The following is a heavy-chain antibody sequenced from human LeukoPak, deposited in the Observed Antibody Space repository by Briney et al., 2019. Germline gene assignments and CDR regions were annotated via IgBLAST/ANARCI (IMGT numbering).Heavy chain of an antibody. D-gene: IGHD3-22*01. J-gene: IGHJ4*02. CDR1: GFTFTSYW. CDR2: IKSKTDGGTT. Sequence: GGSLRLSCAASGFTFTSYWMSWVRQAPGKVLEWVGRIKSKTDGGTTDYAAPVKGRFTISSDDSKNTLYLQMNSLKTENTAVSYCTTITYYYDSSGYYWGQGTLVTVSS. V-gene: IGHV3-15*01. CDR3: TTITYYYDSSGYY.